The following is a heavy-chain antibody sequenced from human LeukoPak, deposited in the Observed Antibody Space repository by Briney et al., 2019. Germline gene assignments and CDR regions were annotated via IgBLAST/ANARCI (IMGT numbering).Heavy chain of an antibody. V-gene: IGHV4-34*01. CDR3: ARRGGYAQYYFDY. CDR1: GGSFSGYY. J-gene: IGHJ4*02. Sequence: SETLSLTCAVYGGSFSGYYWSWIRQPPGKGPEWIGEVNHSGSTNYNPSLKSRVTISVDTSKNQFSLKLSSVTAADTAVYYCARRGGYAQYYFDYWGQGTLVTVSS. D-gene: IGHD5-12*01. CDR2: VNHSGST.